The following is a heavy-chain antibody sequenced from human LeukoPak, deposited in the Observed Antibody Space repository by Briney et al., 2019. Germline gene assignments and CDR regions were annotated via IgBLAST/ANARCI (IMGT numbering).Heavy chain of an antibody. J-gene: IGHJ5*02. CDR2: IYYTGST. V-gene: IGHV4-39*01. CDR1: GGSVTSGGFY. Sequence: SETLSLTCRVSGGSVTSGGFYWGWLRQPPGKGPEWIATIYYTGSTYYNPSLNSRVTVSIDTSKNQFSLRLTSVTATDTAVYHCARHIGSGSLSRPSDPWRERALVTVSS. D-gene: IGHD3-10*01. CDR3: ARHIGSGSLSRPSDP.